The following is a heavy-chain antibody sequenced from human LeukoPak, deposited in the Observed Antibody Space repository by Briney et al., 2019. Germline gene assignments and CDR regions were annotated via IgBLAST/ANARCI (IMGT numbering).Heavy chain of an antibody. D-gene: IGHD6-19*01. V-gene: IGHV3-30*03. CDR2: ISYDGSNK. CDR1: GFTFSSYG. J-gene: IGHJ4*02. Sequence: PGRSLRLSCAASGFTFSSYGMHWVRQAPGKGLEWVAVISYDGSNKYYADSVKGRFTISRDNSKNSLYLQMNSLRAEDTAVYYCARDTRAAGFDYWGQGTLVTVSS. CDR3: ARDTRAAGFDY.